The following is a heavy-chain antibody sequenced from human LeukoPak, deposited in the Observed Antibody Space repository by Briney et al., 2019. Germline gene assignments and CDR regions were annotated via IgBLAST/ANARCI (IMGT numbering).Heavy chain of an antibody. V-gene: IGHV3-7*01. CDR3: ARGGWYFGY. Sequence: GGSLRLSCAASGFTFNNYWMSWVRQAPGKGLEWVANIKQDGSEKNYVDSVKGRFTISRDNAKNSLYLQMNSLRVEDTAVYYCARGGWYFGYWVQGTLVTVSS. D-gene: IGHD6-19*01. CDR2: IKQDGSEK. J-gene: IGHJ4*02. CDR1: GFTFNNYW.